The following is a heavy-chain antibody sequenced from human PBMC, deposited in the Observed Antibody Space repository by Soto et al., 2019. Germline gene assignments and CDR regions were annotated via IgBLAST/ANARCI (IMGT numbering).Heavy chain of an antibody. D-gene: IGHD6-19*01. V-gene: IGHV3-23*01. J-gene: IGHJ2*01. CDR2: ISGSGGST. CDR1: GFTFSSYA. Sequence: GGSLRLSCAASGFTFSSYAMSWVRQAPGKGLEWVSAISGSGGSTYYADSVKGRFTISRDNSKNTLYLQMNSLRAEDTAVYYCAKVPSGWSDFYWYFDLWGRGTLVTVSS. CDR3: AKVPSGWSDFYWYFDL.